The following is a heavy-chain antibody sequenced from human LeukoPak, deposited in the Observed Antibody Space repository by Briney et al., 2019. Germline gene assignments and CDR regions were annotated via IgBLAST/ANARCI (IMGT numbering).Heavy chain of an antibody. V-gene: IGHV1-46*01. CDR3: ARDCGITFGGAPLYYFDY. J-gene: IGHJ4*02. D-gene: IGHD3-16*01. Sequence: ASVKFSCKASGYTFTSYYIDWARQAPGQGLEWMGVINPSAGSTIYAQKFRGRFTMTTDTSTSTVYMELSSLRSDDTAVYYCARDCGITFGGAPLYYFDYWGQGTLVTVSS. CDR1: GYTFTSYY. CDR2: INPSAGST.